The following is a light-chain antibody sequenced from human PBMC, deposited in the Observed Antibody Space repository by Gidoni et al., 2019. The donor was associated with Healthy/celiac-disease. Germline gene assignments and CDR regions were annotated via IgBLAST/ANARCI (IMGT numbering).Light chain of an antibody. Sequence: EIVMTQSPPTLSLSPGERVTLSCRASQSVSSSYLTWYQQKPGQAPRLLIYGASTRATGIPARFSGSGSGTDFTLTISSLQPEDFAVYYCQQDYNFPITFGQGTRLEIK. CDR1: QSVSSSY. CDR3: QQDYNFPIT. CDR2: GAS. V-gene: IGKV3D-7*01. J-gene: IGKJ5*01.